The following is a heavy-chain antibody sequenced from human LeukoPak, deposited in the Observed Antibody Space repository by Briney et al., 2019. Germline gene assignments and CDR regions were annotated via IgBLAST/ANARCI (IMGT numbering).Heavy chain of an antibody. CDR3: TRDSGSWTVDY. D-gene: IGHD1-26*01. CDR2: IDYSGTT. CDR1: GGSIGSSGYY. V-gene: IGHV4-39*02. Sequence: SETLSLTCTVSGGSIGSSGYYWGWIRQPPGQGLEWLGTIDYSGTTYHNPSLKSRVTISIDTSKNHFSLKLNSVTAADTAVYYCTRDSGSWTVDYWGQGTLVTVSS. J-gene: IGHJ4*02.